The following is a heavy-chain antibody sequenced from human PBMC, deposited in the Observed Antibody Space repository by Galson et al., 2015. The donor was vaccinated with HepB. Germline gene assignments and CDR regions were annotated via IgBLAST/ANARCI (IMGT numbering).Heavy chain of an antibody. D-gene: IGHD2-15*01. CDR3: ASDKGEEDHDVFDI. CDR2: ISSSSSYT. CDR1: GFTFSDYY. Sequence: SLRLSCAASGFTFSDYYMSWIRQAPGKGLEWVSYISSSSSYTNYADSVKGRFTISRDNAKNSLYLHMKSLGAEDTAVYYCASDKGEEDHDVFDIWGQGTMVTVSS. J-gene: IGHJ3*02. V-gene: IGHV3-11*05.